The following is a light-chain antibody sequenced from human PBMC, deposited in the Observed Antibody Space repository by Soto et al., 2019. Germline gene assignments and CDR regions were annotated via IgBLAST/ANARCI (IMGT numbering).Light chain of an antibody. J-gene: IGKJ4*01. V-gene: IGKV3-15*01. CDR3: KKLNSYPIT. Sequence: EVVMTQSPASLSVSPGERVTLSCRASQSVRSNLAWYQQKPGQSPRLLIYGESTRATGITARFSGSGSGKEFTITIRSMQYEDFEVYYCKKLNSYPITCGGGTKG. CDR1: QSVRSN. CDR2: GES.